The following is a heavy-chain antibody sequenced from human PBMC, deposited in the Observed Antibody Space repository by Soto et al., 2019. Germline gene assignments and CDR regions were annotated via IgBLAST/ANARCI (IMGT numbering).Heavy chain of an antibody. CDR2: INAGNGNT. J-gene: IGHJ5*02. Sequence: GASVKVSCKASGYTFTSYAMHWVRQAPGQRLEWMGWINAGNGNTKYSQKFQGRVTITRDTSASTAYMELSSLRSDDTAVYYCARVYDSISWYRSGLFYRGNNWFDPWGQGTLVTVSS. CDR3: ARVYDSISWYRSGLFYRGNNWFDP. V-gene: IGHV1-3*01. D-gene: IGHD6-13*01. CDR1: GYTFTSYA.